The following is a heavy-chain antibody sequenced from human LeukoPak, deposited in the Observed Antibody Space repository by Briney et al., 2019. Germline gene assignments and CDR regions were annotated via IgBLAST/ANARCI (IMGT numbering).Heavy chain of an antibody. J-gene: IGHJ4*02. Sequence: MTSETLSLTCTVSGGSISSGSYYWSWIRQPAGKGLEWIGRIYTSGSTNYNPSLKSRVTISVDTSKNQFSLKLSSVTAADTAVYYCARHVSLGNYVWGSHRLEAYYFDYWGQGTLVTVSS. CDR3: ARHVSLGNYVWGSHRLEAYYFDY. V-gene: IGHV4-61*02. D-gene: IGHD3-16*02. CDR1: GGSISSGSYY. CDR2: IYTSGST.